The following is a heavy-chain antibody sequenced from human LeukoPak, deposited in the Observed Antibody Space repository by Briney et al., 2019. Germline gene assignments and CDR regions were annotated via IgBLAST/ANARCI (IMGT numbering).Heavy chain of an antibody. CDR3: ARELIDCSGGSCYEAGDYYYYYMDV. V-gene: IGHV4-4*07. D-gene: IGHD2-15*01. CDR1: GGSISSYY. Sequence: SETLSLTCTVSGGSISSYYWSWIRQPAGKGLEWIGRIYTSGSTNYNPSLKSRVTMSVDTSKNQFSLKLSSVTAADTAVYYCARELIDCSGGSCYEAGDYYYYYMDVWGKGTTVTISS. CDR2: IYTSGST. J-gene: IGHJ6*03.